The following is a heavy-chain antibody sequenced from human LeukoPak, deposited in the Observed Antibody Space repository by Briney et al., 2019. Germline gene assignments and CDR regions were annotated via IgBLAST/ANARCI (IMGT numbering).Heavy chain of an antibody. CDR1: GYTFTGYY. V-gene: IGHV1-2*02. CDR3: ARDLGESSSWYHADYYYYMDV. CDR2: INPNSGGT. J-gene: IGHJ6*03. Sequence: GAPVKVSCKASGYTFTGYYMHWVRQAPGQGLEWMGWINPNSGGTNYAQKFQGRVTMTRDTSISTAYMELSRLRSDDTAVYYCARDLGESSSWYHADYYYYMDVWGKGTTVTVSS. D-gene: IGHD6-13*01.